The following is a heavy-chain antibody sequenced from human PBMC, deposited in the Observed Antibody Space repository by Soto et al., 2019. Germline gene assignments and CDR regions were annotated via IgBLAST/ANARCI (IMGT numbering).Heavy chain of an antibody. Sequence: QMKLVESGGGVVQPWRSLRLSCVASGFTFTSSSMHWVRQAPGKGLEWVAYVSIDGNTKYYADSVKGRFTVSRDNSKNTVFRQINSLRPEDTALYYCASDPLHCNSVLCRMNGMHVWGQGTTVTVSS. CDR3: ASDPLHCNSVLCRMNGMHV. D-gene: IGHD2-2*01. J-gene: IGHJ6*02. V-gene: IGHV3-30*01. CDR1: GFTFTSSS. CDR2: VSIDGNTK.